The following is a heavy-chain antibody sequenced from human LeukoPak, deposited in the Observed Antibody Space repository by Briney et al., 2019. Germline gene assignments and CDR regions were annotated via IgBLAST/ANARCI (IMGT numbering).Heavy chain of an antibody. CDR3: ARSTERDYGSFFHMDV. Sequence: GGSLRLSCAASGFTFSSYEMNWVRQAPGKGLEWISYISSSGTTIYYADSVKGRFTISRDNAKNSLYLQMNSLRAEDTAVYYCARSTERDYGSFFHMDVWGKGTTVTPSS. J-gene: IGHJ6*03. D-gene: IGHD4/OR15-4a*01. V-gene: IGHV3-48*03. CDR1: GFTFSSYE. CDR2: ISSSGTTI.